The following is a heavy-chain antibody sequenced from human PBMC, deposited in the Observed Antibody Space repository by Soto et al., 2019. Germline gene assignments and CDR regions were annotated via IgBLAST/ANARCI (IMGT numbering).Heavy chain of an antibody. Sequence: QVQLVESGGGVVQPGRSLRLSCAASGFTFSSYAMHWVRQAPGKGLEWVAVISYDGSNKYYADSVKGRFTISRDNSKNTLYLQMNSLRAEDTAVYYCARDRGYYYDSSSYGYAFDIWGQGTMVTVSS. J-gene: IGHJ3*02. V-gene: IGHV3-30-3*01. CDR3: ARDRGYYYDSSSYGYAFDI. D-gene: IGHD3-22*01. CDR2: ISYDGSNK. CDR1: GFTFSSYA.